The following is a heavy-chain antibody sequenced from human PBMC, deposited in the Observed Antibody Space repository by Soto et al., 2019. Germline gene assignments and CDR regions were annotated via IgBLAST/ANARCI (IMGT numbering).Heavy chain of an antibody. D-gene: IGHD5-12*01. J-gene: IGHJ6*02. CDR2: ISYDGSNK. Sequence: GGSLRLSCAASGFTFSSYAMHWVRQAPGKGLEWVAVISYDGSNKYYADSVKGRFTISRDNSKNTLYLQMNSLRAEDTAVYYCARAGPYSGYYWAPYYYYGMDVWGQGTTVTVSS. CDR1: GFTFSSYA. CDR3: ARAGPYSGYYWAPYYYYGMDV. V-gene: IGHV3-30-3*01.